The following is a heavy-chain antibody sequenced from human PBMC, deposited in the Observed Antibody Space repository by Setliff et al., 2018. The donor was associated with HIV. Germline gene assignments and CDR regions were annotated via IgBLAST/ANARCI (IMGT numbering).Heavy chain of an antibody. Sequence: LSLTCSVSGGSISSHYWSWIRQPPGKGLEWIGYIYYSGSTNYNPSLKSRVTISVDTSKNQFSLKLTSVTAADTAVYYCARRRSPPSGFYSKYYMDVWGKGTTVTVSS. J-gene: IGHJ6*03. V-gene: IGHV4-59*08. CDR2: IYYSGST. CDR1: GGSISSHY. CDR3: ARRRSPPSGFYSKYYMDV. D-gene: IGHD3-22*01.